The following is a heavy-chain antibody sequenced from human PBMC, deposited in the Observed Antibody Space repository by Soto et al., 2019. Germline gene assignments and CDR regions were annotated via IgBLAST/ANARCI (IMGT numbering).Heavy chain of an antibody. CDR1: GGSSSTYY. D-gene: IGHD4-17*01. CDR3: ARDDPTANRFDP. CDR2: IYYSGST. Sequence: EPLSFTCTVSGGSSSTYYWSCIRQPPGKGLEWIGYIYYSGSTNYNPSLKSRVTISVDTSKNQFSLKLSSVTAAYTAVYYCARDDPTANRFDPWGQGTLVTVS. J-gene: IGHJ5*02. V-gene: IGHV4-59*01.